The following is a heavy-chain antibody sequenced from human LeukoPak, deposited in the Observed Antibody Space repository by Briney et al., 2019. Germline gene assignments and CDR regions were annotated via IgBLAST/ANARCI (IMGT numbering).Heavy chain of an antibody. CDR2: IYYSGST. CDR1: GGSISSYY. V-gene: IGHV4-59*01. D-gene: IGHD6-13*01. Sequence: PSETLSLTCTVSGGSISSYYWSWIRQPPGKGLEWIGYIYYSGSTNYNPSLKSRVTISVDTSKNQFSLKLSSVTAADTAVYYCARGCSAGTPHNWFDPGAREPWSPSPQ. CDR3: ARGCSAGTPHNWFDP. J-gene: IGHJ5*02.